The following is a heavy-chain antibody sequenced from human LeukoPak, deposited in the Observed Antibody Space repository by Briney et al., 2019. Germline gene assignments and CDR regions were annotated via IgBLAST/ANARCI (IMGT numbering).Heavy chain of an antibody. V-gene: IGHV3-33*01. D-gene: IGHD4-17*01. CDR3: TRDHYGDYNINDAFDI. CDR2: IWFDGTQE. J-gene: IGHJ3*02. CDR1: GFTFSSYG. Sequence: GKSLRLSCAASGFTFSSYGMHWVRQGPGKGLEWVATIWFDGTQEYYAASVKGRFTISRDSSNSTLYLQMNSLRAEDTAVYYCTRDHYGDYNINDAFDIWGQGTLVTVSS.